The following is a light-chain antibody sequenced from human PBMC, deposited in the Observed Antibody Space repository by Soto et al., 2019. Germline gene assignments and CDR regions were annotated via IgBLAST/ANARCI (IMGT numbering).Light chain of an antibody. CDR3: QQRSNCRIT. CDR2: DSS. CDR1: QSVSSS. Sequence: IVLTQSPATLSLSPGERATLSCMASQSVSSSLALYQQKPGQAHRLLIYDSSTSATGIPARFSGSWSGTYFPLPISSLAADEFAVYYCQQRSNCRITCHPAPKMDIK. V-gene: IGKV3-11*01. J-gene: IGKJ3*01.